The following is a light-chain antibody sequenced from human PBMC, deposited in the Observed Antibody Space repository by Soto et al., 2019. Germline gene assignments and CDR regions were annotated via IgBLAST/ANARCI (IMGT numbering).Light chain of an antibody. J-gene: IGKJ1*01. CDR2: GAS. Sequence: EILLTQSPGRLSLSPGGGGSRSCRASQTVISNSLAWYQKKPGQPPRLLIHGASTRAPGIPDRFSGSRSGKDGTLTLSRLEPEDGPVNYGQLCGGSPKAVGQGTKVDIK. V-gene: IGKV3-20*01. CDR1: QTVISNS. CDR3: QLCGGSPKA.